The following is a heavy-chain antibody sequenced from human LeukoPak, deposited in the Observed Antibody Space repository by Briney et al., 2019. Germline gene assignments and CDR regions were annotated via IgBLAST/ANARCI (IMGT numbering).Heavy chain of an antibody. CDR3: AKGAYDYIEMGYFDY. V-gene: IGHV3-23*01. CDR1: GFSISNSA. D-gene: IGHD5-12*01. Sequence: GGSLRLSCAASGFSISNSAISWVRQAPGKGLEWVSLIVASSGSTFYADSVKGRFTISRDSSKNTLYLQMNSLRAEDMAVYYCAKGAYDYIEMGYFDYWGQGTLVTVSS. CDR2: IVASSGST. J-gene: IGHJ4*02.